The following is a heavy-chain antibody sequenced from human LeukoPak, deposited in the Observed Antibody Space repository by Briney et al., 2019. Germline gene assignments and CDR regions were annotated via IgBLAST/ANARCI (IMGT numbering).Heavy chain of an antibody. CDR2: ISSSGSTI. J-gene: IGHJ3*02. CDR1: GFTFSDYY. Sequence: AGGSLRLSCAASGFTFSDYYMSWIRQAPGKGLEWVPYISSSGSTIYYADSVKGRFTISRDNAKNSLYLQMNSLRAEDTAVYYCARSVGATTSAFDIWGQGTMVTVSS. V-gene: IGHV3-11*04. D-gene: IGHD1-26*01. CDR3: ARSVGATTSAFDI.